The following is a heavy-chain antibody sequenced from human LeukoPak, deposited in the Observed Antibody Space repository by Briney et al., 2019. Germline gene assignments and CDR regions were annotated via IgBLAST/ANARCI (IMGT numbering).Heavy chain of an antibody. D-gene: IGHD1-26*01. J-gene: IGHJ5*01. CDR1: GYTFTNYD. CDR3: ARTGMGGNVWIDS. V-gene: IGHV1-8*01. CDR2: MNPNSGDT. Sequence: ASVKVSCKASGYTFTNYDINWVRQATGQGLEWMGWMNPNSGDTDYAEKFQGRVTMTRDTSTSTAYMELTSLTSDDTAIFYCARTGMGGNVWIDSWGQGTLVTVSS.